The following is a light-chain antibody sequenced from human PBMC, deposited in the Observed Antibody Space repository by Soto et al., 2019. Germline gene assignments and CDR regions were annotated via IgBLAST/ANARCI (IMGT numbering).Light chain of an antibody. J-gene: IGKJ5*01. Sequence: DIQMTQSPSSLSASVGDRVTITCRASQSISSYLNWYQQKPGKAPKLLIYAASSLQSGVPSRFSGSGSGTDFTLTISSLQPEDFATYYCQQSYSTLITFGNGTRLEIK. CDR2: AAS. V-gene: IGKV1-39*01. CDR1: QSISSY. CDR3: QQSYSTLIT.